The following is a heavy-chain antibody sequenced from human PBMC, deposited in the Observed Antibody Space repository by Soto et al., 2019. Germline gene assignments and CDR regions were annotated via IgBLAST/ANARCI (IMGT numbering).Heavy chain of an antibody. CDR1: GYSISAYY. J-gene: IGHJ4*02. CDR3: GRDDYGIFPY. V-gene: IGHV1-2*02. Sequence: ASVKVSCKASGYSISAYYIHWVRQAPGQGLEWMGWIDPKNGGTVSAQKFQGRLTMTRATSISTVYMDLSGLTSDDTALYYCGRDDYGIFPYWGQGSLVTVSS. D-gene: IGHD3-10*01. CDR2: IDPKNGGT.